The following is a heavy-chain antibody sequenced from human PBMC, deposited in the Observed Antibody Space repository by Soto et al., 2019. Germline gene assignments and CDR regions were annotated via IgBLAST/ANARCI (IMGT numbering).Heavy chain of an antibody. V-gene: IGHV3-21*01. CDR3: ARGSAFIGLDY. CDR1: GFIFSRYS. J-gene: IGHJ4*02. Sequence: EVQLVESGGGLVKPGGSLRLSCAGSGFIFSRYSMNWVRQAPGKGLEWVSSIGTSGSYIYDTDSVKGRFTISRDNTKHSLYLQMNSLRAEDTAIYYCARGSAFIGLDYWGQGTPVTVSS. CDR2: IGTSGSYI. D-gene: IGHD1-26*01.